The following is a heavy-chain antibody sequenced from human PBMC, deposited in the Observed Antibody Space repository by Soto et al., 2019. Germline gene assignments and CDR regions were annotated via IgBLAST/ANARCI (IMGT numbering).Heavy chain of an antibody. D-gene: IGHD3-10*01. CDR3: ARDTSESDYFDY. CDR1: GFTFSSYW. Sequence: PGGALRLSCAASGFTFSSYWMHWVRQAPGKGLVWVSRINSDGSSTSYADSVKGRFTISRDNAKNTLYLQMNSLRAEDTAVYYCARDTSESDYFDYWGQGTLVTVSS. CDR2: INSDGSST. V-gene: IGHV3-74*01. J-gene: IGHJ4*02.